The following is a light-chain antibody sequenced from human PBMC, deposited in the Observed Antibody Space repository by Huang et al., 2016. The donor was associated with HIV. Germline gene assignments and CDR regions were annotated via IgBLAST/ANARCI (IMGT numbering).Light chain of an antibody. J-gene: IGKJ1*01. CDR2: ESS. V-gene: IGKV3-15*01. CDR1: QSVFKN. Sequence: MTQSPSTLSVSPGESAPLSCRASQSVFKNLAWYQQKPGQAPKLLIYESSTRAAGIPARFSGSGSGTDFTLTISSLQSEDFAVYYCQQYNTSPRTFGQGTKVEV. CDR3: QQYNTSPRT.